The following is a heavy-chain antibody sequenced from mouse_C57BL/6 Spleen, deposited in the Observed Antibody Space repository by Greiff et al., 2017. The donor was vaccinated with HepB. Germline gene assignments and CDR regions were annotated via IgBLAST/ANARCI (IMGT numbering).Heavy chain of an antibody. D-gene: IGHD2-3*01. CDR3: ARGGGYYDYAMDY. Sequence: QVQLQQPGAELVKPGASVKLSCKASGYTFTSYWMHWVKQRPGRGLEWSGRIDPNSGGTKYNEKFKSKATLTVDKPSSTAYMQLSSLTSEDSAVYYCARGGGYYDYAMDYWGQGTSVTVSS. J-gene: IGHJ4*01. CDR1: GYTFTSYW. V-gene: IGHV1-72*01. CDR2: IDPNSGGT.